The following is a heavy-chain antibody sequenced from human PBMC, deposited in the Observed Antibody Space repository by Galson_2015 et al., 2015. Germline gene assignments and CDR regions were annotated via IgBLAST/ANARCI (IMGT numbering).Heavy chain of an antibody. V-gene: IGHV3-21*01. CDR1: EFTFSSYY. J-gene: IGHJ4*02. D-gene: IGHD3-3*01. Sequence: SLRLSCAASEFTFSSYYMSWVRQAPGKGLEWVSSISSTTTYIYYADSVKGRFTISRDNAKNSLYLQMNSLGAEDTAEYYCARQILDYDFWSGYYPTNFDYWGQGTLVTVSS. CDR2: ISSTTTYI. CDR3: ARQILDYDFWSGYYPTNFDY.